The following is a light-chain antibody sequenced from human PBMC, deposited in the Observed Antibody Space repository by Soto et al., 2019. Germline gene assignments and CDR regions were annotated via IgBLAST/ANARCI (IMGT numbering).Light chain of an antibody. CDR3: QQYNSYSQT. J-gene: IGKJ1*01. CDR2: DAS. V-gene: IGKV1-5*01. CDR1: QSISSW. Sequence: DIKMSQSPSTLSAYEGDRVTITCRASQSISSWLAWYQQKPGKAPKLLIYDASSLESGVPSRFSGSGSGTEFTLTISSLQPDDFATYYCQQYNSYSQTFGQGTKVDIK.